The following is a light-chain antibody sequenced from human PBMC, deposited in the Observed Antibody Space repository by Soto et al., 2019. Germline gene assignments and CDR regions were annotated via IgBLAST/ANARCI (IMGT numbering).Light chain of an antibody. CDR1: SSGVGGYNY. V-gene: IGLV2-14*01. J-gene: IGLJ1*01. CDR3: NTYTTSNTRQIV. Sequence: QSALTQPASVSGSPGQSITISCTGTSSGVGGYNYVSWYQQHPGKGPKFMIYDVSNRPSGVSTRFSGSKSGNTASLTISGLQAEDEADYYCNTYTTSNTRQIVFGTGTKVTVL. CDR2: DVS.